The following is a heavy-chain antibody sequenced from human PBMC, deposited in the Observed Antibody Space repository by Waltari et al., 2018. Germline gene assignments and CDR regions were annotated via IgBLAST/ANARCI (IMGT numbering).Heavy chain of an antibody. J-gene: IGHJ5*02. CDR3: ARLGTTVLELASFDP. V-gene: IGHV5-51*01. CDR1: GNKFSNNW. CDR2: IYPGDGDT. Sequence: EVQLVQSGAEVKKPGESLTISCKDTGNKFSNNWIAWGRQKHGKGLGWRGIIYPGDGDTRYSPIFQGQVTISADRPASTAYLHWSSLRASDTAIYYCARLGTTVLELASFDPWGQGSLVTVSS. D-gene: IGHD4-4*01.